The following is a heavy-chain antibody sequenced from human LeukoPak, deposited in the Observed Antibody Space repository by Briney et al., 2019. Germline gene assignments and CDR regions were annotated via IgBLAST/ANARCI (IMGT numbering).Heavy chain of an antibody. V-gene: IGHV4-34*01. CDR3: ARHGFAAAPPRKFDY. Sequence: ETLSLTCAVYGGSFSGYYWSWIRQPPGKGLEWIGEINHSGSTNYNSSLKSRVTISVDTSKNQFSLKLSSVTAADTAVYYCARHGFAAAPPRKFDYWGQGTLVTVSS. CDR1: GGSFSGYY. J-gene: IGHJ4*02. D-gene: IGHD2-2*01. CDR2: INHSGST.